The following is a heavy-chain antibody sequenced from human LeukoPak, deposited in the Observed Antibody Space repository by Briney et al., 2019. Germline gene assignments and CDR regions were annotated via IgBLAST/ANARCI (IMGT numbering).Heavy chain of an antibody. D-gene: IGHD1-1*01. V-gene: IGHV3-9*01. J-gene: IGHJ4*02. CDR1: GFTFDDFV. Sequence: GRSLRLSCAASGFTFDDFVMHWVRQAPGKGLEWVSGISWNSGSIGYADSVKGRFTISRDNAKNSLYLQMNSLRAEDTALYYCAKGGSGGGYWGPGTLVTVSS. CDR2: ISWNSGSI. CDR3: AKGGSGGGY.